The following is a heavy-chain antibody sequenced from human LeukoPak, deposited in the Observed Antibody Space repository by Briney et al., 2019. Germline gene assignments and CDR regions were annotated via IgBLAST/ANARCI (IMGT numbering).Heavy chain of an antibody. V-gene: IGHV3-64*01. CDR3: ARGISFSGSWPFDQ. J-gene: IGHJ4*02. Sequence: GGSLRLSCAASGFTFNSYAMFWVRQAPGKGLEFVSAISGNGFNTNYANSVEGRFSISRDNSNSTLYLQMGSLRPEDMAVYYCARGISFSGSWPFDQWGQGTLVTVSP. CDR2: ISGNGFNT. D-gene: IGHD2-15*01. CDR1: GFTFNSYA.